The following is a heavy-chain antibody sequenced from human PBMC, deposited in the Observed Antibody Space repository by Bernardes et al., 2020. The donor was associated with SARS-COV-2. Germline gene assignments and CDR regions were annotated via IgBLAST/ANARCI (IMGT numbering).Heavy chain of an antibody. V-gene: IGHV4-39*01. CDR2: IYSSGNS. J-gene: IGHJ6*02. CDR3: AGSSCGIDGYIGGLRSWDYGMDV. CDR1: VVSIISSNYY. D-gene: IGHD2-21*01. Sequence: LSLTCTISVVSIISSNYYWGWIRQAPGKGLEWIGSIYSSGNSYYSPSLQSRVTESLDTSKNQCSLSLSFVTAADTAVYYCAGSSCGIDGYIGGLRSWDYGMDVWGQGTKVTVS.